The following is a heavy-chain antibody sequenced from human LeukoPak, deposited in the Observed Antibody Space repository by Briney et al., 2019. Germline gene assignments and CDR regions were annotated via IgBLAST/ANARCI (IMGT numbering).Heavy chain of an antibody. CDR3: ARGTPAPNYYYYYMDV. CDR2: ISYDGSNK. CDR1: GFTFSSYG. V-gene: IGHV3-30*03. D-gene: IGHD2-2*01. J-gene: IGHJ6*03. Sequence: GGSLRLSCAASGFTFSSYGMHWVRQAPGKGLEWVAVISYDGSNKYYADSVKGRFTISRDNSKNTLYLQMNSLRAEDTAVYYCARGTPAPNYYYYYMDVWGKGTTVTISS.